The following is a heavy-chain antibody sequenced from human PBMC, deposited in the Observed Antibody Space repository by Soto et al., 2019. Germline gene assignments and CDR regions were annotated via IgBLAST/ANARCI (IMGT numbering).Heavy chain of an antibody. CDR3: LITTSAFDI. D-gene: IGHD4-4*01. Sequence: EVQLVESGGDLVQPGGSLRLSCAASGFTLSGYWMSWVRQAPGKGLEWVANIKQDGSEIYYVDSVKGRFTISRDNAKNSLFLQMNSLRAEDTAVYYCLITTSAFDIWGQGTLVTVSS. J-gene: IGHJ3*02. CDR1: GFTLSGYW. CDR2: IKQDGSEI. V-gene: IGHV3-7*01.